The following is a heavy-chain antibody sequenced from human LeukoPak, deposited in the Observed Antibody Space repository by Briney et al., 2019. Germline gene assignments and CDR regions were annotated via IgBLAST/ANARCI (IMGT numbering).Heavy chain of an antibody. CDR1: GGSISSGGYY. V-gene: IGHV4-30-2*01. CDR2: IYHSGST. CDR3: ARVFYDFWSGNDAFDI. J-gene: IGHJ3*02. Sequence: SETLSLTCTVSGGSISSGGYYWSWIRQPPGKGLEWIGYIYHSGSTYYNPSLKSRVTISVDRSKNQFSLKLSSVTAADTAVYYCARVFYDFWSGNDAFDIWGQGTMVTVSS. D-gene: IGHD3-3*01.